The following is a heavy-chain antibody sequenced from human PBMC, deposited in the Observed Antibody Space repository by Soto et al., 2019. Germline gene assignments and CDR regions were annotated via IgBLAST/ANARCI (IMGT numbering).Heavy chain of an antibody. V-gene: IGHV1-69*02. CDR3: ASVRPDY. CDR1: GGTFSSST. Sequence: QVQLVQSGAEVQKPGSSVKVSCKASGGTFSSSTIIWVRQAPGQGLEWMGRIIPILGIANYAQKFQGRGTITSDKSTSTAYMELSSLRSEDTAVYYWASVRPDYWGQGTLVTVSS. CDR2: IIPILGIA. J-gene: IGHJ4*02.